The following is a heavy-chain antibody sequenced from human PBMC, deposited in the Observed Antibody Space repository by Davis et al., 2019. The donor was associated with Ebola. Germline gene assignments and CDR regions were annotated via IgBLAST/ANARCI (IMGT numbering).Heavy chain of an antibody. D-gene: IGHD3-3*01. CDR1: GGSFSGYY. J-gene: IGHJ6*02. V-gene: IGHV4-34*01. Sequence: PSETLSLTCAVYGGSFSGYYWSWVRQPPGKGLEWIGEINHSGSTNYNPSLKSRVTISVDTSKNQFSLKLSSVTAADTAVYYCARGFDRRITIFGVVHYGMDVWGQGTTVTVSS. CDR2: INHSGST. CDR3: ARGFDRRITIFGVVHYGMDV.